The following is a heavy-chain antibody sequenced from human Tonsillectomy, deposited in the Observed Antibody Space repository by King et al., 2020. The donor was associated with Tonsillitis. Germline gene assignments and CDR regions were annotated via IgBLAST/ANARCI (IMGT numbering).Heavy chain of an antibody. CDR1: GFTFSNYA. CDR2: ITGGGSP. CDR3: ATEALSRLFDLDC. V-gene: IGHV3-23*04. D-gene: IGHD3-9*01. Sequence: VQLVESGGGSVQPGGSLRLSCAASGFTFSNYAMSWVRQAPGKGLEWVSAITGGGSPYYADSVRGRFTVYRDNSKNTLFLQMNSLRVEDTAAYYCATEALSRLFDLDCWGQGTLVTVS. J-gene: IGHJ4*02.